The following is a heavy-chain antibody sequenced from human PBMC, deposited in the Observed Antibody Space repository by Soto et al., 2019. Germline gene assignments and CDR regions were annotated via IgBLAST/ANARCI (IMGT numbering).Heavy chain of an antibody. D-gene: IGHD3-22*01. J-gene: IGHJ6*02. CDR3: ATQTHYDSSGYYWAGDYYYGMDV. CDR2: IYYSGST. Sequence: ASETLSLTCTVSGRSISSSSYYWGWIRQPPGKGLEWIGSIYYSGSTYYNPSLKSRVTISVDTSKNQFSLKLSSVTAADTAVYYCATQTHYDSSGYYWAGDYYYGMDVWGQGTTVTVSS. V-gene: IGHV4-39*01. CDR1: GRSISSSSYY.